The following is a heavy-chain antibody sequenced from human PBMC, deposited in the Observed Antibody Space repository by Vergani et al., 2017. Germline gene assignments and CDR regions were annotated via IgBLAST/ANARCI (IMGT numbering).Heavy chain of an antibody. V-gene: IGHV4-34*01. D-gene: IGHD4-17*01. J-gene: IGHJ6*03. CDR2: INHSGST. CDR1: GGSFSGYY. CDR3: ARGRYGQILRGYYYYMDV. Sequence: QVQLQQWGAGLLKPSETLSLTCAVYGGSFSGYYWSWIRQPPGKGLEWIGEINHSGSTNYNPSLKSRVTISVDTSKNQFSLKLGSVTAADTAVYYCARGRYGQILRGYYYYMDVWGKGTTVTVSS.